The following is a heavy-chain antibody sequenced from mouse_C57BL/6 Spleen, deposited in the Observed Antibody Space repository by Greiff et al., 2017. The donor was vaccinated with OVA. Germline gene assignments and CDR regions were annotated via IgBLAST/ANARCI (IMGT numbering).Heavy chain of an antibody. CDR3: ARADWYVDV. J-gene: IGHJ1*03. CDR1: GFTFSSYA. V-gene: IGHV5-4*03. CDR2: ISDGGSYT. Sequence: EVKLVESGGGLVKPGGSLKLSCAASGFTFSSYAMSWVRQTPEKRLEWVATISDGGSYTYSPDNVKGRFTISRDNAKNNLYLQMSHLKSEDTAMYYCARADWYVDVWGTGTTVTVSS.